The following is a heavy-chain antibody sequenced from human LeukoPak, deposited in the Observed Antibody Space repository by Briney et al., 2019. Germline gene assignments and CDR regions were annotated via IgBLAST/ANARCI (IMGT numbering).Heavy chain of an antibody. CDR2: INAGNGNT. D-gene: IGHD3-10*01. CDR3: ARIVVRGVIIYAFDI. CDR1: GYTFTSYA. V-gene: IGHV1-3*01. J-gene: IGHJ3*02. Sequence: ASVKVSCKASGYTFTSYAMHWVRQAPGQRLEWMGWINAGNGNTKYSRKFQGRVTITRDTSASTAYMELSSLRSEDTAVYYCARIVVRGVIIYAFDIWAKGQWSPSLQ.